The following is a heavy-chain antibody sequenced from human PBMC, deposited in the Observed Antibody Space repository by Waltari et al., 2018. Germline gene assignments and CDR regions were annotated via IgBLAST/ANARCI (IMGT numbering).Heavy chain of an antibody. CDR2: INHSSGGT. CDR3: ARVYGGEGSWAP. Sequence: QVPLVQSGAEVKKPGASVKVSCKASGYTFTGYYMHWVRQAPGQGLELMVRINHSSGGTNYAQKFQGRVTMTSDTSISTACMELSRLGSDDTAVYYCARVYGGEGSWAPWGQGTLVTVSS. J-gene: IGHJ5*02. V-gene: IGHV1-2*06. D-gene: IGHD2-8*01. CDR1: GYTFTGYY.